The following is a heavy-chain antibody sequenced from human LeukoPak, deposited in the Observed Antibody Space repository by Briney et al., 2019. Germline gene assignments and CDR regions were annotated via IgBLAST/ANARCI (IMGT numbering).Heavy chain of an antibody. CDR3: TSSGWYGGYYFDY. CDR2: INPNSGGT. D-gene: IGHD6-19*01. J-gene: IGHJ4*02. CDR1: GYTFTGYY. V-gene: IGHV1-2*02. Sequence: ASVKVSCKASGYTFTGYYMHWVRQAPGQGLEWMGWINPNSGGTNYAQKFQGRVTMTRDTSISTAYMELSRLRSDDTAVCYCTSSGWYGGYYFDYWGQGTLVTVSS.